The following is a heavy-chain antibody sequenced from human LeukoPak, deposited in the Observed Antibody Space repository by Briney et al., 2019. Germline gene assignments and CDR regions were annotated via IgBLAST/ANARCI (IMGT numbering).Heavy chain of an antibody. CDR2: INHSGST. D-gene: IGHD5-24*01. CDR1: GDSISTYY. CDR3: ARGNVEMATAFDY. V-gene: IGHV4-34*01. Sequence: NPSETLSLTCTVSGDSISTYYWSWIRQPPGKGLEWIGEINHSGSTNYNPSLKSRVTISVDTSKNQFSLKVSSVTAADTAVYYCARGNVEMATAFDYWGKGTLVTVSS. J-gene: IGHJ4*02.